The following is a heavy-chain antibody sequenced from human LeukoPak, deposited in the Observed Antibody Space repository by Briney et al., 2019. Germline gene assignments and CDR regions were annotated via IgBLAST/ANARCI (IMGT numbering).Heavy chain of an antibody. D-gene: IGHD2-2*01. V-gene: IGHV3-23*01. CDR3: AKISSTSWYYFDS. CDR1: GFTFSNYA. Sequence: GRSLRLSCAASGFTFSNYAMSWVRQAPGKGLEWVSDISGSGVNTDYADSVKGRYTISRDNSKNMLYLQMNSLRAEDTAIYYCAKISSTSWYYFDSWGQGTLVTVSS. CDR2: ISGSGVNT. J-gene: IGHJ4*02.